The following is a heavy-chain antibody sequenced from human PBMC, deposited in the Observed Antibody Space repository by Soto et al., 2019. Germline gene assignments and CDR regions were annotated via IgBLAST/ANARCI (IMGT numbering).Heavy chain of an antibody. CDR2: ITGSGGST. CDR3: AKDLYLTFSGYYGCFDY. Sequence: AGGSLRLSCAASGFTFSSYAMSWVRQAPGKGLEWVSTITGSGGSTYYADSVKGRFTISRDNSKNTLYLQMNSLRAEYTAVYYCAKDLYLTFSGYYGCFDYWGQGTLVTVSS. J-gene: IGHJ4*02. V-gene: IGHV3-23*01. D-gene: IGHD3-22*01. CDR1: GFTFSSYA.